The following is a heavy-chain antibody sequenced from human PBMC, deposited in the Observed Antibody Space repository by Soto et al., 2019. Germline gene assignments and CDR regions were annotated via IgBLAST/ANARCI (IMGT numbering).Heavy chain of an antibody. D-gene: IGHD3-10*01. CDR3: ESPYLYGPYGMDV. V-gene: IGHV1-69*13. CDR1: GGTFSSYA. Sequence: ASVKVSCKASGGTFSSYAISWVRQAPGQGLEWMGGIIPIFGTANYAQKFQGRVTITADESTSTAYMELSSLRSEDTAVYYCESPYLYGPYGMDVWGQGTTVTVSS. CDR2: IIPIFGTA. J-gene: IGHJ6*02.